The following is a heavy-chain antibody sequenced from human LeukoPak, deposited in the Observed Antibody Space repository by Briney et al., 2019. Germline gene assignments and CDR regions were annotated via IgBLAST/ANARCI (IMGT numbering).Heavy chain of an antibody. D-gene: IGHD6-19*01. CDR3: ARGSSVGGTFFHHY. CDR1: GGSISSGHYY. Sequence: SETLSLTCAVSGGSISSGHYYWTWIRQPAGKGLEWIGCVDTSGKTNYNPSVKSRVTMSLDTSKNQFSVNLTSVTAADTGSYYCARGSSVGGTFFHHYWGQGTLVSVSS. V-gene: IGHV4-61*02. J-gene: IGHJ4*02. CDR2: VDTSGKT.